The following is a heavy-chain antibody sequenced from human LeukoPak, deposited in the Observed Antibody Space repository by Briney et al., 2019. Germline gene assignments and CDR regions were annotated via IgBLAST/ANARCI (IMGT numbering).Heavy chain of an antibody. J-gene: IGHJ4*02. V-gene: IGHV3-21*01. CDR3: ARARWESGAEFDY. CDR2: ISSSSSYI. Sequence: GCSVRLSRAACGFTFSNYSMNWVRQPAGKGVEWVSSISSSSSYIYYADSVKGRFTISRNNAKNSLYLQMNSLRAEDTAVYYCARARWESGAEFDYWGQGTLVTVSS. CDR1: GFTFSNYS. D-gene: IGHD1-26*01.